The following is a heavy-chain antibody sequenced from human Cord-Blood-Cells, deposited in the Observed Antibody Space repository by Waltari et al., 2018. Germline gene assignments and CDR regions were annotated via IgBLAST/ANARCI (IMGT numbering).Heavy chain of an antibody. J-gene: IGHJ5*02. CDR3: ARRSYYYGSGSYYDLFDP. CDR1: SSHA. Sequence: SSHAISWARQAPGQGLEWMGGIIPIFGTANYAQKFQGRVTITADKSTSTAYMELSSLRSEDTAVYYCARRSYYYGSGSYYDLFDPWGQGTLVTVSS. V-gene: IGHV1-69*06. D-gene: IGHD3-10*01. CDR2: IIPIFGTA.